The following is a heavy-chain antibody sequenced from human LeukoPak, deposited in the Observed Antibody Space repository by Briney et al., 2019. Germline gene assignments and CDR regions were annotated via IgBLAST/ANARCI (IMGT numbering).Heavy chain of an antibody. D-gene: IGHD6-13*01. J-gene: IGHJ5*02. Sequence: GGSLRLSCAASGFSVRDNYLSWVRQAPGKGLEWVSLIYSGDSTYYADSVKGRFTISRDISKNMVFLRMNRLRAEDTAVYYCARGIAAGGGNWFDPWGQGTLLTVSS. CDR1: GFSVRDNY. CDR3: ARGIAAGGGNWFDP. V-gene: IGHV3-66*01. CDR2: IYSGDST.